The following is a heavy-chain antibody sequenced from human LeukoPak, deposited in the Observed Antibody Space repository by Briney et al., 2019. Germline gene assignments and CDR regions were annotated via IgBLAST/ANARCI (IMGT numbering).Heavy chain of an antibody. Sequence: ASVKVSCKASGYTFTGYYMHWVRQAPGQGLEWMGWINPNSGGTNYAQKLQGRVTMTTDTSTSTAYMELRSLRSDDTAVYYCARDQDEGEFAFDIWGQGTMVTVSS. J-gene: IGHJ3*02. CDR1: GYTFTGYY. V-gene: IGHV1-2*02. D-gene: IGHD3-10*01. CDR3: ARDQDEGEFAFDI. CDR2: INPNSGGT.